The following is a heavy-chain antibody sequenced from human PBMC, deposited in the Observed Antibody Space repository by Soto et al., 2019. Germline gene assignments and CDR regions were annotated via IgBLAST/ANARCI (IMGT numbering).Heavy chain of an antibody. J-gene: IGHJ6*02. Sequence: SETLSLTCTVSGGSISRGDYYWSWIRQPPGKGLEWIGYIYYSGSTYYNPSLKSRVTISVDTSKNQFSLKLSSVTAADTAVYYCARGSLWFGEPSPYYYGMDVWGQGTTVTVSS. CDR2: IYYSGST. V-gene: IGHV4-30-4*01. CDR1: GGSISRGDYY. CDR3: ARGSLWFGEPSPYYYGMDV. D-gene: IGHD3-10*01.